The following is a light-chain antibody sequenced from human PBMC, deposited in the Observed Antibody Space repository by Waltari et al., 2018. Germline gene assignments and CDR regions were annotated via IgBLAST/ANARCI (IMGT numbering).Light chain of an antibody. V-gene: IGKV3-20*01. Sequence: LTQSPGTLSWSPGERATLSCRASQSISRYLAWYQQKPGQAPRLLIYGASTRATGIPDRFSGSGSGTDFRLTISGLEPEDSAVYYCQHHFRLPATFGQGTKVEIK. J-gene: IGKJ1*01. CDR2: GAS. CDR1: QSISRY. CDR3: QHHFRLPAT.